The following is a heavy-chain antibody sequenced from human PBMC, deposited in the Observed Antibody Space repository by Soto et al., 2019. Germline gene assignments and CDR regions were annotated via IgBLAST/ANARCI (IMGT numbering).Heavy chain of an antibody. V-gene: IGHV3-33*01. Sequence: QVQLVESGGGVVQPGRSLRLSCAASGFTFSSYGMHWVRQAPGKGLEWVAVIWYDGSNKYYADSVKGRFTISRDNSKNTLYLQMNSLRAEDTAVYYCARGPPLGSNCSSTSCYDAFDIWGPGTMVTVSS. J-gene: IGHJ3*02. CDR3: ARGPPLGSNCSSTSCYDAFDI. CDR2: IWYDGSNK. CDR1: GFTFSSYG. D-gene: IGHD2-2*01.